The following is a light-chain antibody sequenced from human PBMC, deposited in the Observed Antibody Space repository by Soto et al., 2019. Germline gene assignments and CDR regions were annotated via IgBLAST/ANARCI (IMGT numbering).Light chain of an antibody. Sequence: EIVLAQSPGTLSLSPWERATLSCRASQSVSSSYLAWYQQKPGQAPRLLIYAASSRATGIPDRFSGSGSGTDFTLTISRLEPEDFAVYYCQQYDNSPLTFGGGTKVDIK. V-gene: IGKV3-20*01. J-gene: IGKJ4*01. CDR2: AAS. CDR1: QSVSSSY. CDR3: QQYDNSPLT.